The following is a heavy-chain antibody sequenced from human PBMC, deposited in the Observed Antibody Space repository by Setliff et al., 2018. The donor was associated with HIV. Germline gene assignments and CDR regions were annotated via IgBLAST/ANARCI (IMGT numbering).Heavy chain of an antibody. CDR1: GGSLSDHY. CDR3: ARDPSSSGWSEGLYYFDS. J-gene: IGHJ4*02. D-gene: IGHD6-19*01. CDR2: INHGGST. Sequence: SETLSLTCAVYGGSLSDHYWSWIRQPPGKGLEWIGEINHGGSTNYNPSLRSRVSISVDTSKNQFSLRLSSVTAADTAVYYCARDPSSSGWSEGLYYFDSWGRGTLVTVSS. V-gene: IGHV4-34*01.